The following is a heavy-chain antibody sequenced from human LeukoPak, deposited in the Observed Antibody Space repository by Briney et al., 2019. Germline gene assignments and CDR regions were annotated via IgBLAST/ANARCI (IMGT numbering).Heavy chain of an antibody. CDR3: ARHTTIFGVAIIDI. J-gene: IGHJ3*02. V-gene: IGHV1-69*05. D-gene: IGHD3-3*01. CDR2: IIPIFGTA. CDR1: GGTFSSYA. Sequence: SVKVSCKASGGTFSSYAISWVRQAPGQGLEWMGGIIPIFGTANYAQKFQGRVTITTDESTSTAYMDLSSLRSDDTAVYYCARHTTIFGVAIIDIWGQGTMVTVSS.